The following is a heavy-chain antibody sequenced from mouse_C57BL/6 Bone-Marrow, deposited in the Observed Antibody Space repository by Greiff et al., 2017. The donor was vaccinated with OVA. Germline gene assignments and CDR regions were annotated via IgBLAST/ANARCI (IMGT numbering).Heavy chain of an antibody. Sequence: EVQLQQSGGGLVQPGESLKLSCESNEYEFPSHDMSWVRKTPEKRLELVAAINSDGGSTYYPDTMERRFIISRDNTKQTLYLQMSSLRSEDTALYYCARNSSGYDYYAMDYWGQGTSVTVSS. CDR3: ARNSSGYDYYAMDY. CDR2: INSDGGST. CDR1: EYEFPSHD. V-gene: IGHV5-2*01. J-gene: IGHJ4*01. D-gene: IGHD3-2*02.